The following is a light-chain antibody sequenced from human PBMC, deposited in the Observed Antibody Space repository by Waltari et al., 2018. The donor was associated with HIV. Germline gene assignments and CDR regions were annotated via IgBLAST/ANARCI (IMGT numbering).Light chain of an antibody. CDR2: EDN. CDR3: QSYDSSNWV. Sequence: NFMLTQPHSVSESPGKTVTISCTSSSGSIASNYVQWYQQRPGSAPTTVIYEDNQRPAGVPDRFSGSIDSFSNAASLTISGLKTEDEADYYCQSYDSSNWVFGGGTKLTVL. V-gene: IGLV6-57*04. CDR1: SGSIASNY. J-gene: IGLJ3*02.